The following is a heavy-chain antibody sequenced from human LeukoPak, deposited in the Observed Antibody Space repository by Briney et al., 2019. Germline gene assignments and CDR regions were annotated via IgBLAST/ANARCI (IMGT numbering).Heavy chain of an antibody. D-gene: IGHD3-3*01. J-gene: IGHJ6*03. CDR2: INHSGST. V-gene: IGHV4-34*01. CDR3: ARLYYDFWSGYYTPLGYYYYYMDV. CDR1: GGSFSGYY. Sequence: PSETLSLTCAVYGGSFSGYYWSWIRQPPGKGLEWIGEINHSGSTNYNPSLKSRVTISVDTSKNQFSLKLSSVTAADTAVYYCARLYYDFWSGYYTPLGYYYYYMDVWGKGATVTVSS.